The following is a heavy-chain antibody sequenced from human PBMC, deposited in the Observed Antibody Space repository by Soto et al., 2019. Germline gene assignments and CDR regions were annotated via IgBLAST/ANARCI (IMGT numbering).Heavy chain of an antibody. J-gene: IGHJ4*02. CDR1: GFTFTDYA. CDR2: FSGSSGAT. CDR3: AKGARRDWSRFFDY. Sequence: GESLKISCAASGFTFTDYAMSWVRQTPDKGLEWVSSFSGSSGATSYADSVKGRFTISRDNSQNTLFLQMNCLRAEDTAVYYCAKGARRDWSRFFDYWGQGALVTVSS. D-gene: IGHD1-1*01. V-gene: IGHV3-23*01.